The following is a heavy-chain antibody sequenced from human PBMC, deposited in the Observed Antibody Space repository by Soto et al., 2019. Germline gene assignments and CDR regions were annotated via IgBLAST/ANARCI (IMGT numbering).Heavy chain of an antibody. V-gene: IGHV3-7*01. CDR3: ARGLPRPPRHYYGSGSYYDY. CDR1: GFTFSSYW. J-gene: IGHJ4*02. Sequence: GGSLRLSCAASGFTFSSYWMSWVRQAPGKGLEWVANIKQDGSEKYYVDSVKGRFTISRDNTKNSLYLQMNSLGAEDMAVYCCARGLPRPPRHYYGSGSYYDYWGQGTLVTVSS. CDR2: IKQDGSEK. D-gene: IGHD3-10*01.